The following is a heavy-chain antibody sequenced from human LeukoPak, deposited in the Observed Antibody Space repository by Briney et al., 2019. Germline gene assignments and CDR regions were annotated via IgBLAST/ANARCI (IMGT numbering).Heavy chain of an antibody. CDR3: THYRGAVDYFDAFDI. D-gene: IGHD5-12*01. J-gene: IGHJ3*02. Sequence: GESLKLSCAASGFTFSGSAMHWVRQASGKGLEWVGRIRSKANSYATAYAASVKGRFTISRDDSKNTAYLQMNSLKTEDTAVYYCTHYRGAVDYFDAFDIWGQGTMVTVSS. CDR2: IRSKANSYAT. CDR1: GFTFSGSA. V-gene: IGHV3-73*01.